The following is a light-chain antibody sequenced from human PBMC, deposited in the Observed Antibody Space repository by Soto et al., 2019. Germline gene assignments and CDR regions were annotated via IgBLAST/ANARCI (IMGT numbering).Light chain of an antibody. CDR1: QSISSY. Sequence: DIQMTQSASSLSAFVGDRVTITCRASQSISSYLNWYQQKPGKAPKLLIYAASSLQSGVPSRFSGSGSGTDFTLTISSLQPEDFATYYCQQSYSTPYTFGQGTNLEIK. J-gene: IGKJ2*01. CDR2: AAS. CDR3: QQSYSTPYT. V-gene: IGKV1-39*01.